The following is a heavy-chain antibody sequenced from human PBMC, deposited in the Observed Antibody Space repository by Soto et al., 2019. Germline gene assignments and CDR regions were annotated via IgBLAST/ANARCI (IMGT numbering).Heavy chain of an antibody. CDR2: ITWNSGSK. V-gene: IGHV3-9*01. CDR1: GFTFDDYA. D-gene: IGHD1-1*01. Sequence: EVQLVESGGGLVQPGRSLRLPCAASGFTFDDYAMHWVRQPPGKGLEWVSGITWNSGSKDYADSVKGRFTISRDNRKNPLYLQMNSLRGEDTALYYCTTTYPNDDSRVVAYWGQGTLVTVSS. CDR3: TTTYPNDDSRVVAY. J-gene: IGHJ4*02.